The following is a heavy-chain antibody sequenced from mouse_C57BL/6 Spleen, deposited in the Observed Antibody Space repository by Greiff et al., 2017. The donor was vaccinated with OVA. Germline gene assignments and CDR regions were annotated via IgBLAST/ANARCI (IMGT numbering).Heavy chain of an antibody. CDR1: GYTFTSYW. D-gene: IGHD1-1*01. CDR3: ARRGRGVGGDY. V-gene: IGHV1-69*01. CDR2: IDPSDSYT. J-gene: IGHJ2*01. Sequence: QVQLQQPGAELVMPGASVKLSCKASGYTFTSYWMHWVKQRPGQGLEWIGEIDPSDSYTNYNQKFKGKSTLTVDKSSSTAYMQLSSLTSEDSAVYYCARRGRGVGGDYWGQGTTLTDSS.